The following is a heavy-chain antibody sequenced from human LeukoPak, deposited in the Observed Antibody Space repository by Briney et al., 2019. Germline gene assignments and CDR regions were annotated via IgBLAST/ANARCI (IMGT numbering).Heavy chain of an antibody. CDR1: GGSISSYY. V-gene: IGHV4-59*01. D-gene: IGHD2/OR15-2a*01. CDR3: ARETTIYGYYFDY. J-gene: IGHJ4*02. Sequence: TSETLSLTCTVSGGSISSYYWSWIRQPPGKGLEWIGYIYYSGSTNYNPSLKSRVTISVDTSKNQFSLKLSSVTAADTAVYYCARETTIYGYYFDYWGQGTLVTVSS. CDR2: IYYSGST.